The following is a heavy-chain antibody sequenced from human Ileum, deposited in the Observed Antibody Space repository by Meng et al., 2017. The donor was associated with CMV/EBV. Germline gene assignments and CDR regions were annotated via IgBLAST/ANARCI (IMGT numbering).Heavy chain of an antibody. J-gene: IGHJ4*02. CDR3: ARGPGGFGDFNFDY. Sequence: QGRLQGSGAGLGQPLETPSLTCTVSWYSITYFHWSCIRQPAGKALEWIGRIYHGGSTNYNPSLKSRVTLSVDTSKNQFSMRLTSVTAADTAVYYCARGPGGFGDFNFDYWGQGTLVTVSS. CDR1: WYSITYFH. CDR2: IYHGGST. V-gene: IGHV4-4*07. D-gene: IGHD3-16*01.